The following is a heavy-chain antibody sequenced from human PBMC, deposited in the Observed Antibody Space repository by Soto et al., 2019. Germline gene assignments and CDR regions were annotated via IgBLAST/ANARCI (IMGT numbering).Heavy chain of an antibody. CDR3: AKIKPCDYVDY. CDR1: GGTFSSYT. V-gene: IGHV1-69*02. CDR2: IIPILGIA. J-gene: IGHJ4*02. Sequence: QVQLVQSGAEVKKPGSSVKVSCKASGGTFSSYTISWVRQAPGQGLEWMGRIIPILGIANYAQKFQGRVTITADNTTTAAYMERSSLRSEATVLYYCAKIKPCDYVDYWGQGTLVTVSS.